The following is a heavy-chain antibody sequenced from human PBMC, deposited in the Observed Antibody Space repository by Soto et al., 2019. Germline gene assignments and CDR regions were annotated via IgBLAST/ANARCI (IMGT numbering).Heavy chain of an antibody. J-gene: IGHJ6*02. Sequence: SETLSLTCTVPGGSISSYYWSWIRQPPGKGLEWIGYIYYSGSTNYNPSLKSRVTISVDTSKNQFSLKLSSVTAADTAVYYCARDGVGIYGDLDYYYGMDVWGQGTTVTVSS. CDR2: IYYSGST. V-gene: IGHV4-59*01. CDR1: GGSISSYY. D-gene: IGHD4-17*01. CDR3: ARDGVGIYGDLDYYYGMDV.